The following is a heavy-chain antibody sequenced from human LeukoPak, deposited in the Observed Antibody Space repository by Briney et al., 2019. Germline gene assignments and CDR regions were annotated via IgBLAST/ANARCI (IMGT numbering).Heavy chain of an antibody. V-gene: IGHV4-31*03. CDR2: IYYSGST. Sequence: SETLSLTCTVSGGSISSGGYYWSWIRQHPGKGLEWIGYIYYSGSTYYNPSLKSRVTISVDTSKNQFSLKLSSVTAADTAVYYCASQCYYSPPCDYWGQGTLVTVSS. J-gene: IGHJ4*02. CDR3: ASQCYYSPPCDY. CDR1: GGSISSGGYY. D-gene: IGHD1-26*01.